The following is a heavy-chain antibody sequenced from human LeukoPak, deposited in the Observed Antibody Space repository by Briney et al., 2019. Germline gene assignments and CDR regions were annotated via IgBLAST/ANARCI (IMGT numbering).Heavy chain of an antibody. CDR1: GYTFTSYG. CDR2: ISGYNGHT. J-gene: IGHJ5*02. CDR3: ARDGRHRYYYDSSGFYGSWFDP. D-gene: IGHD3-22*01. Sequence: GASVTVSCKASGYTFTSYGISWVRQAPGQGLEWMGWISGYNGHTKNAQKLQGRVTMTTDTSTSTAYMELRSLRSDDTAVYYCARDGRHRYYYDSSGFYGSWFDPWGQGTLVTVSS. V-gene: IGHV1-18*01.